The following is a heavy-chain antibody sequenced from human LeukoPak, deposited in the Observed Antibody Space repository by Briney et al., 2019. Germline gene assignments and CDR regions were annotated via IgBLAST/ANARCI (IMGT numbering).Heavy chain of an antibody. CDR2: IIPILGIA. J-gene: IGHJ4*02. CDR1: GGTFSSYA. D-gene: IGHD6-13*01. V-gene: IGHV1-69*10. CDR3: ARGSLVRSSPIGDY. Sequence: AASVKVSCKASGGTFSSYAISWVRQAPGQGLEWMGGIIPILGIANYAQKFQGRVTITADKSTSTAYMELSSLRSEDTAVYYCARGSLVRSSPIGDYWGQGTLVTVSS.